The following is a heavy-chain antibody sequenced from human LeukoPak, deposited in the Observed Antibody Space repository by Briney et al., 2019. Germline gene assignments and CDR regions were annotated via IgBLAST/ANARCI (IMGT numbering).Heavy chain of an antibody. CDR3: ATISGSHYIA. D-gene: IGHD1-26*01. CDR2: INTKTGNP. Sequence: ASVKVSCKASGYTFNKYAMNWVRQAPGQGLEWMGWINTKTGNPTYAQGFTGRFVFSLDTSVSTAYLQISSLEGEDTAFYYCATISGSHYIAWGQGTLVTVSS. CDR1: GYTFNKYA. V-gene: IGHV7-4-1*02. J-gene: IGHJ5*02.